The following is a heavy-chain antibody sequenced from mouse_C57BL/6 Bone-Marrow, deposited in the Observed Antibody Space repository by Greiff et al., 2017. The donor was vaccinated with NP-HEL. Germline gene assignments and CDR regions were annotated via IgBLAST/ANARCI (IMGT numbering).Heavy chain of an antibody. CDR3: ARWDYDDGVYYYAMDY. Sequence: QVQLQQSGAELMKPGASVKLSCKATGYTFTGYWIEWVKQRPGHGLEWIGEILPGSGSTNYNEKFKGKATFTADTSSNTAYMQLSSLTTEDSAIYYCARWDYDDGVYYYAMDYWGQGTSVTVSS. CDR1: GYTFTGYW. V-gene: IGHV1-9*01. J-gene: IGHJ4*01. CDR2: ILPGSGST. D-gene: IGHD2-4*01.